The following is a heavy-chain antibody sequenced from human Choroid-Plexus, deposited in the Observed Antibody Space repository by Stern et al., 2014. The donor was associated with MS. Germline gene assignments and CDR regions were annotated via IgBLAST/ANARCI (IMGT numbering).Heavy chain of an antibody. V-gene: IGHV1-2*07. CDR3: ARDQRGITIFGVVTDYYYLGMDV. CDR1: GYIFTGYY. J-gene: IGHJ6*02. Sequence: VQLEESGAEVKKPGASVKVSCKTSGYIFTGYYIHWVRQAPGQGLEWMAWINPNTGGPKYAHKCQGRVTMSRDPSISTAYVELSSLTSYDTAVYYCARDQRGITIFGVVTDYYYLGMDVWGQGTTVTVSS. D-gene: IGHD3-3*01. CDR2: INPNTGGP.